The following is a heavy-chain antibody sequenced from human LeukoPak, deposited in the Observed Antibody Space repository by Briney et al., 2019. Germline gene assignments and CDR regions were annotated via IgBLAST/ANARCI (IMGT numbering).Heavy chain of an antibody. D-gene: IGHD2-8*01. CDR2: IYSGGDT. CDR3: ATRDRNNGVDY. V-gene: IGHV3-53*01. CDR1: EFTVYNSY. J-gene: IGHJ4*02. Sequence: GGSLRLSCAVSEFTVYNSYMSWVRQAPRKGLEWVSIIYSGGDTFYVDSVKGRFTISRDKSKNTVYLQMNSLRAEDTAVYYCATRDRNNGVDYWRQGTQVTVSS.